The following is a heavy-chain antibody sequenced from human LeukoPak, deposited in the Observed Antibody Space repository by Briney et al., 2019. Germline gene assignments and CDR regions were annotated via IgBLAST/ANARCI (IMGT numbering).Heavy chain of an antibody. CDR3: ARDDSIVGATPHYYYGMDV. D-gene: IGHD1-26*01. Sequence: GASVKVSCKAPGGTFSSYAISWVRQAPGQGLEWMGRIIPILGIANYAQKFQGRVTITADKSTSTAYMELSSLRSEDTAVYYCARDDSIVGATPHYYYGMDVWGQGTTVTVSS. CDR2: IIPILGIA. J-gene: IGHJ6*02. V-gene: IGHV1-69*04. CDR1: GGTFSSYA.